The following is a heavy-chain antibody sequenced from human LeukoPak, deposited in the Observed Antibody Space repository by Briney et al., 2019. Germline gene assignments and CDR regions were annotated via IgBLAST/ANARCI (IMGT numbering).Heavy chain of an antibody. Sequence: GESLKISCKGSGYSFTTHRIGWVRQLPGKGLEWMGLIFPGDSETIYSPSLQGQVAISADRSINTAYLRWSSLKASDTAMYYCATSESQTRFDYWGQGTLVTVSS. D-gene: IGHD1/OR15-1a*01. V-gene: IGHV5-51*01. CDR1: GYSFTTHR. CDR2: IFPGDSET. J-gene: IGHJ4*02. CDR3: ATSESQTRFDY.